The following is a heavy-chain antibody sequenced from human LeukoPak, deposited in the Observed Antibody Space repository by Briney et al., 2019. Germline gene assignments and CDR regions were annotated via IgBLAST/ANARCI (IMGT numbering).Heavy chain of an antibody. CDR2: ISAYNGNT. V-gene: IGHV1-18*01. D-gene: IGHD5-18*01. CDR1: GYTFTSYG. J-gene: IGHJ3*02. CDR3: ARDVGQLWLGGDDAFDI. Sequence: GASVKVSCKASGYTFTSYGISWVRQAPGQGLEWMGWISAYNGNTNYAQKLQGRVTMTTDTSTSTAYMELWSLRSDDTAVYYCARDVGQLWLGGDDAFDIWGQGTMVTVSS.